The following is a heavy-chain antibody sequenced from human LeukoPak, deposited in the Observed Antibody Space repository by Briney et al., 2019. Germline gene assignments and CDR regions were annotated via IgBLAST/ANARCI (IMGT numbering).Heavy chain of an antibody. J-gene: IGHJ6*03. V-gene: IGHV3-30*04. D-gene: IGHD1-7*01. CDR2: ILYDGSNK. Sequence: SGGSLRLSCAASGFIFSNYAMHWVRQAPGKGLEWVAVILYDGSNKYYADSVKGRFTISRDNSKNTLFLQMNSLRAEDTAVYYCAKASLELDEEYYYYYYMDVWGKGTTVTVSS. CDR1: GFIFSNYA. CDR3: AKASLELDEEYYYYYYMDV.